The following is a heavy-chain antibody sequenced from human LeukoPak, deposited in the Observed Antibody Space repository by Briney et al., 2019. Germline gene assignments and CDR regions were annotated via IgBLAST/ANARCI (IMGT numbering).Heavy chain of an antibody. CDR1: GYTFTSYY. CDR3: ATLGGWELRSISVGSY. CDR2: INPSGGST. Sequence: GASVKVSCKASGYTFTSYYMHWVRQAPGQGLEWMGIINPSGGSTSYAQKFQGRVTMTRDTSTSTVYMELSSLRSEDTAVYYCATLGGWELRSISVGSYWGQGTLVTVSS. J-gene: IGHJ4*02. D-gene: IGHD1-26*01. V-gene: IGHV1-46*01.